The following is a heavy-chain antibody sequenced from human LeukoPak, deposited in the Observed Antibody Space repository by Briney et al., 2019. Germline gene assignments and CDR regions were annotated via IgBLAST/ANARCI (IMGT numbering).Heavy chain of an antibody. D-gene: IGHD1-1*01. J-gene: IGHJ4*02. CDR3: ARSPVLDRNDWSFAD. V-gene: IGHV3-53*01. CDR1: GFTVSRNY. Sequence: PGGSLRLPCAASGFTVSRNYMSWVRQAPGKGLEWVSVSYSGGDTYYPDSVKGRFTVSRDNPKNTVYLQMNSLRAEDTAVYFCARSPVLDRNDWSFADWGQGTLVTVSS. CDR2: SYSGGDT.